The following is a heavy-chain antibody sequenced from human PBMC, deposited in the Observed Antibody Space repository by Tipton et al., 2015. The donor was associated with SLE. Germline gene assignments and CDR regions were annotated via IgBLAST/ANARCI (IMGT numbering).Heavy chain of an antibody. D-gene: IGHD1-14*01. CDR2: IYYSGST. J-gene: IGHJ1*01. V-gene: IGHV4-59*12. CDR3: ARSPGTARAEYFHH. CDR1: GGSISSYR. Sequence: TLSLTCTVSGGSISSYRWSWIRQPPGKGLEWIGYIYYSGSTNYNPSLKSRVTMSIDTSKNQFSLRLSSVTAADTAVYYCARSPGTARAEYFHHWGQGTLVTVSS.